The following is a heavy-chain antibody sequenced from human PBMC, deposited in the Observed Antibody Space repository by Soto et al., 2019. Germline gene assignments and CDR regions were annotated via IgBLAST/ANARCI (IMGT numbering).Heavy chain of an antibody. CDR3: ARGRGGYYFYDY. Sequence: PSETLSLTCTVSGGFMTNYYWNWIRQTPGKAPEWIAYICYNGITNYNPSLKSRVTISVDTPKNQFSLKLNSVTAADTAMYYCARGRGGYYFYDYWGQGALVTVSS. D-gene: IGHD1-26*01. J-gene: IGHJ4*02. CDR2: ICYNGIT. CDR1: GGFMTNYY. V-gene: IGHV4-59*01.